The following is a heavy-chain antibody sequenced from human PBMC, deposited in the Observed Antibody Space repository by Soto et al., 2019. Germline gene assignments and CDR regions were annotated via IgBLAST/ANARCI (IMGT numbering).Heavy chain of an antibody. CDR1: GGSISSSSYY. Sequence: SETLSLTCTVSGGSISSSSYYWGWLRQPPGKGLEWIGSIYYSGSTYYNPSLKSRVTISVDTSKNQFSLKLSSVTAADTAVYYCARLTTTFWFDPWGQGTLVTVSS. D-gene: IGHD1-1*01. CDR3: ARLTTTFWFDP. J-gene: IGHJ5*02. CDR2: IYYSGST. V-gene: IGHV4-39*01.